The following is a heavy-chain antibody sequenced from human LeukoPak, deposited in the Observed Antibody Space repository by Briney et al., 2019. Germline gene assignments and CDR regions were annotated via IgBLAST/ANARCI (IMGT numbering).Heavy chain of an antibody. CDR3: ARGNKIDLIYYFDY. V-gene: IGHV4-34*01. D-gene: IGHD3/OR15-3a*01. CDR2: INHSGST. J-gene: IGHJ4*02. Sequence: GSLRLSCAASGFTFSSYVLSWARQPPGKGLEWIGEINHSGSTNYSPSLKSRVTISVDTSKSQFSLKLSSVTAADTAVYYCARGNKIDLIYYFDYWGQGTLVTVSS. CDR1: GFTFSSYV.